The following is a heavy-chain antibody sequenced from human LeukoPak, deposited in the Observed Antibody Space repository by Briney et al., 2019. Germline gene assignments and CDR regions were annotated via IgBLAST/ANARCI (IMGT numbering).Heavy chain of an antibody. CDR2: ISSSSSYI. Sequence: GGSLRLSCAASGFTFSSYSMNWVRQAPGKGLKWVSSISSSSSYIYYADSVKGRFTISRDNAKNSLYLQMNSLRAEDTAVYYCARADCSSTSCYNDAFDIWGQGTMVTVSS. J-gene: IGHJ3*02. CDR1: GFTFSSYS. D-gene: IGHD2-2*02. V-gene: IGHV3-21*01. CDR3: ARADCSSTSCYNDAFDI.